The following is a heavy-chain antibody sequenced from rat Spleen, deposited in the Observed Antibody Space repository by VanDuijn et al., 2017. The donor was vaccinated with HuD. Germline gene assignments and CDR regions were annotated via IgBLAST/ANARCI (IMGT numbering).Heavy chain of an antibody. J-gene: IGHJ2*01. CDR1: GFTFSSYW. D-gene: IGHD4-3*01. CDR3: AVSGYGY. Sequence: EVQLVESGGGLVQPGRSLKLSCVASGFTFSSYWMYWTRQAPGKGLEWVSSINTYGGSTYYPDSVKGRFTISRDNAENTVYLQMISLRSEDTATYYCAVSGYGYWGQGVMVTVSS. CDR2: INTYGGST. V-gene: IGHV5-58*01.